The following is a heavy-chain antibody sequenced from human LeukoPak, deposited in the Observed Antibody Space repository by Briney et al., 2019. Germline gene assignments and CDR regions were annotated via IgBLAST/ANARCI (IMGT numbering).Heavy chain of an antibody. D-gene: IGHD3-3*01. CDR1: GFTFDDYA. Sequence: QAGGSLRLSCAASGFTFDDYAMHWVRQAPGKGLEWVSLISGDGGTTYYADSVKGRFTISRDNSKNTLYLQMNSLRAEDTAVYYCAKGDHYDFWSGYSWFDPWGQGTLVTVSS. CDR3: AKGDHYDFWSGYSWFDP. CDR2: ISGDGGTT. V-gene: IGHV3-43*02. J-gene: IGHJ5*02.